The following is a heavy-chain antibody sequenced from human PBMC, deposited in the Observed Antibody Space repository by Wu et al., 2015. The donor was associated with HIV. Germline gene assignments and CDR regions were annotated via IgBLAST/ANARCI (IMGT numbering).Heavy chain of an antibody. V-gene: IGHV1-8*02. CDR1: GGTFSSYA. Sequence: QVQLVQSGAEVKKPGSSVKVSCKASGGTFSSYAINWVRQATGQGLEWMGWMNPNSGNTGYAQKFQGRVTMTRNTSISTAYMELSSLRSEDTAVYYXARGRSMIVVVRTTGRLLDYVGQGTLVTVSS. CDR3: ARGRSMIVVVRTTGRLLDY. J-gene: IGHJ4*02. D-gene: IGHD3-22*01. CDR2: MNPNSGNT.